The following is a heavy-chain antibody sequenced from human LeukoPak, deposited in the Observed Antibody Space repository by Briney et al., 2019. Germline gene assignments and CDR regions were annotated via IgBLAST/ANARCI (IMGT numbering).Heavy chain of an antibody. J-gene: IGHJ3*02. CDR1: GGSISSSSYY. D-gene: IGHD5-18*01. CDR3: QHTAMVSPAPTNAFDI. Sequence: SETLSLTCTVSGGSISSSSYYWGWIRQPPGKGLEWIGSIYYSGSTYYNPSLKSRVTISVDTSKNQFSLKLSSVTAADTAVYYCQHTAMVSPAPTNAFDIWGQGTMVTVSS. CDR2: IYYSGST. V-gene: IGHV4-39*01.